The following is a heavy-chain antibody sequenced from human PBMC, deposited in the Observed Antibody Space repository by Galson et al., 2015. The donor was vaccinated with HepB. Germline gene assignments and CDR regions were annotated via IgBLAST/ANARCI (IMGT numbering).Heavy chain of an antibody. D-gene: IGHD2-15*01. CDR3: ARDPGRCSGGSCYSGDY. CDR2: ISAHNGNT. Sequence: SVKVSCKASGYTFTSYGISWVRQAPGQGLEWMGWISAHNGNTNYAQKLQGRVTMTTDTSTSTAYMELRSLRSDDTAVYYCARDPGRCSGGSCYSGDYWGQGTLVTVSS. J-gene: IGHJ4*02. CDR1: GYTFTSYG. V-gene: IGHV1-18*04.